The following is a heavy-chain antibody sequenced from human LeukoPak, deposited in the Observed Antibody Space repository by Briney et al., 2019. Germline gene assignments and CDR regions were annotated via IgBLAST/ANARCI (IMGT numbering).Heavy chain of an antibody. V-gene: IGHV4-4*07. CDR1: GGSISSYY. D-gene: IGHD3-22*01. CDR2: IYTSGST. CDR3: ARDRYYYDSSGYDPYFDY. J-gene: IGHJ4*02. Sequence: SETLSLTCTVSGGSISSYYWSWIRQPAGKGLEWIGRIYTSGSTNYNPSLKSRVTMSVDTSKNQFSLKLSSVTAADTAVCYCARDRYYYDSSGYDPYFDYWGQGTLVTVSS.